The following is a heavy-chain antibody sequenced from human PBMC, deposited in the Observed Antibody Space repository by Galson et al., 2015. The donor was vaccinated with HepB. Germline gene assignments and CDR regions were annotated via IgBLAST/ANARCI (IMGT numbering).Heavy chain of an antibody. Sequence: SLRLSCAASGFTLSSYAMHWVRQAPGKRLEWVAVISYDGSNKYYADSVKGRFTISRDNSKNTLYLQMNSLRAEDTAVYYCASPDAGFGEFPLGYWGQGTLVTVSS. D-gene: IGHD3-10*01. CDR3: ASPDAGFGEFPLGY. CDR2: ISYDGSNK. J-gene: IGHJ4*02. CDR1: GFTLSSYA. V-gene: IGHV3-30*04.